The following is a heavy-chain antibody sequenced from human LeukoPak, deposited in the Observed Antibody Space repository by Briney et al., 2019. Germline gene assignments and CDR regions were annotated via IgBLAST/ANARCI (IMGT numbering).Heavy chain of an antibody. D-gene: IGHD3-10*01. CDR1: GYTFTSYG. CDR3: ARDLRYYGSGSLGY. Sequence: ASVKVSCKASGYTFTSYGISWVRQAPGQGLEWMGWISAYNGNTNYAQKLQGRVTMTTDTSTGTAYMELRSLRSDDTAVYYCARDLRYYGSGSLGYWGQGTLVTVSS. CDR2: ISAYNGNT. V-gene: IGHV1-18*01. J-gene: IGHJ4*02.